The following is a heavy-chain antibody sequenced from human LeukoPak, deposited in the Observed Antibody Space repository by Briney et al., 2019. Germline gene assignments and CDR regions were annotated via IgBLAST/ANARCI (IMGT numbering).Heavy chain of an antibody. CDR3: ARHGDFWSGYSFDY. D-gene: IGHD3-3*01. CDR2: IYYSGST. J-gene: IGHJ4*02. V-gene: IGHV4-39*01. Sequence: QTSETLSLTCTVSGGSISSSSYYWGWIRQPPGKGLEWIGSIYYSGSTYYNPSLKSRVTISVDTSKNQFSLKLSSVTAADTAVYYCARHGDFWSGYSFDYWGQGTLVTVS. CDR1: GGSISSSSYY.